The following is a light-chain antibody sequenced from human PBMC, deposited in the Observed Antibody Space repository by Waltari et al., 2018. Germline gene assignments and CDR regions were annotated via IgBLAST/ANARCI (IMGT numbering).Light chain of an antibody. CDR2: DVE. J-gene: IGLJ2*01. CDR1: SSDIGAYMY. CDR3: SSYAGSNKLI. Sequence: QSALTQPPSASGSPGQTVIISCTGTSSDIGAYMYVSWYQQIPGRTPALIIYDVERRPPGVLDRFCVSQSGNTASLTVSGLQTEDAGDYYGSSYAGSNKLIFGGVTKLTVL. V-gene: IGLV2-8*01.